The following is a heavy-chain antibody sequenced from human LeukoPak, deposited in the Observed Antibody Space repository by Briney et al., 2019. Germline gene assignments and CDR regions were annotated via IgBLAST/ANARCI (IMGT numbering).Heavy chain of an antibody. D-gene: IGHD6-13*01. CDR1: GGSFSGYY. Sequence: SETLSLTCAVYGGSFSGYYWSWIRQPPGKGLEWIGSIYYSGSTYYNPSLKSRVTISVDTSKNQFSLKLSSVTAADTAVYYCARRLAGTEDYWGQGTLVTISS. V-gene: IGHV4-34*01. J-gene: IGHJ4*02. CDR2: IYYSGST. CDR3: ARRLAGTEDY.